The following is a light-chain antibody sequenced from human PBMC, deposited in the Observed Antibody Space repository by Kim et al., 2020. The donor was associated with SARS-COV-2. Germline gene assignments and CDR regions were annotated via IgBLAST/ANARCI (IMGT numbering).Light chain of an antibody. CDR1: QSVSSN. CDR2: GSS. Sequence: EIVMTQSPATLSVSPGERATLSCRASQSVSSNLGWYQQKPGQAPSLLIYGSSTRATGIPGRFSGSGSGTEFILTISSLQSEDFAVYYWQQYSHWPLTFGGGTKVDIK. J-gene: IGKJ4*01. V-gene: IGKV3-15*01. CDR3: QQYSHWPLT.